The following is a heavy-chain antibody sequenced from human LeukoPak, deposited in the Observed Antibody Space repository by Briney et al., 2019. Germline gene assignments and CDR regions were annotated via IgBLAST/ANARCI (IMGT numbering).Heavy chain of an antibody. V-gene: IGHV3-43*01. CDR1: GFTFDDYT. CDR3: AKDAYCSSTSCYSPLDY. J-gene: IGHJ4*02. Sequence: PGGSLRLSCAASGFTFDDYTMHWVRQAPGKGLEWVSLITWDGGSTFYADSVKGRFTISRDNSKNSLYLQMSSLRTEDTALYFCAKDAYCSSTSCYSPLDYWGQGTLVTVSS. D-gene: IGHD2-2*02. CDR2: ITWDGGST.